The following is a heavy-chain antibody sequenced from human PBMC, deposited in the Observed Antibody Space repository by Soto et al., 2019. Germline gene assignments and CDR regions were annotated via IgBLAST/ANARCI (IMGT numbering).Heavy chain of an antibody. J-gene: IGHJ3*02. V-gene: IGHV3-74*03. CDR3: AREAGYCSRTSCYRRAFDT. CDR2: INTDGGSS. Sequence: EVQLVESGGDLVQPGGSLSLSCAASGFTFSGHWMHWVRQVPGKGLELVSRINTDGGSSAYADSVKGRFAISRDNAKNTLNLQRNGLRAEDTAVYYCAREAGYCSRTSCYRRAFDTWGQGTTVTVSS. CDR1: GFTFSGHW. D-gene: IGHD2-2*01.